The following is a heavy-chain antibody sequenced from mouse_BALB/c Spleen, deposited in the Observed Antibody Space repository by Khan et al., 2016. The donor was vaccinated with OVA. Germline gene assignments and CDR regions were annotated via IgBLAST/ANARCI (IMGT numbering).Heavy chain of an antibody. J-gene: IGHJ2*01. CDR3: ARTHER. Sequence: QVQLKQSGAELARPGASVKMSCKASGYTFTSYTMHWVKQRPGKGLEWIGYINPSSGYTKYNQKFKDKATLTTDKSSSTAYMQLSSLTSEDSAVYYFARTHERWGQGTTLTVSS. CDR2: INPSSGYT. CDR1: GYTFTSYT. V-gene: IGHV1-4*01.